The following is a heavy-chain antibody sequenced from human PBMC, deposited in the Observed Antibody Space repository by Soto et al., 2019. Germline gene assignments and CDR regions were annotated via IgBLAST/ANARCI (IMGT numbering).Heavy chain of an antibody. D-gene: IGHD2-2*01. Sequence: EVQLVESGGGLIQPGGSLRLSCAASGFTVSSNYMSWVRQAPGKGLEWVSVIYSDGSTYYADSVKGRFTISRDNSKNTLDLQMNGLRAEDTAVYYCAREILAGYDRGRLGYWGQGTLVTVSS. V-gene: IGHV3-53*01. CDR1: GFTVSSNY. CDR3: AREILAGYDRGRLGY. CDR2: IYSDGST. J-gene: IGHJ4*02.